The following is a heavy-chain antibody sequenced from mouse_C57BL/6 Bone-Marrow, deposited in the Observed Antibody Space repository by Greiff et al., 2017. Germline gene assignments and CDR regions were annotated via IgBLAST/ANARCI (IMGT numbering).Heavy chain of an antibody. D-gene: IGHD3-3*01. CDR1: GYTFTSYW. Sequence: QVQLQQSGAELVKPGASVKLSCKASGYTFTSYWMHWVKQRPGQGLEWIGYINPSSGSTKYNEKFKDKSTLTADKSTRTVYMQLSRLTSEDSAVYYCASWGTRGGMDFWGQGTSVTVSA. CDR2: INPSSGST. J-gene: IGHJ4*01. CDR3: ASWGTRGGMDF. V-gene: IGHV1-7*01.